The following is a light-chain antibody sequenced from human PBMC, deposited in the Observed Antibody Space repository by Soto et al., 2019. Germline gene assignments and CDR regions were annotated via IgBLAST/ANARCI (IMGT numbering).Light chain of an antibody. CDR1: SGSVSSAHN. Sequence: TVVTQESSFSVSPGGTVTLTCGLISGSVSSAHNPNWYQQTPGQAPRTLIYSTSTRSSGVPDRFSGSILGNKAALTITGAQADDESDYYCALFMGNGISVFGTGTKVTVL. J-gene: IGLJ1*01. CDR2: STS. CDR3: ALFMGNGISV. V-gene: IGLV8-61*01.